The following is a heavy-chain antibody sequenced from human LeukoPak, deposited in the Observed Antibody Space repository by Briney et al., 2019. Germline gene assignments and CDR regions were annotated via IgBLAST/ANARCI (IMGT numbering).Heavy chain of an antibody. J-gene: IGHJ4*02. CDR1: GFTFSSYG. CDR3: AKVLEQWLSKGGGFDY. CDR2: ISGSGGST. V-gene: IGHV3-23*01. Sequence: GASLRLSCAASGFTFSSYGMSWVRQAPGKGLEWVSSISGSGGSTYYADSVKGRFTISRDNSKNTLYLQMNSLRAEETAVYYCAKVLEQWLSKGGGFDYWGQGTLVTVSS. D-gene: IGHD6-19*01.